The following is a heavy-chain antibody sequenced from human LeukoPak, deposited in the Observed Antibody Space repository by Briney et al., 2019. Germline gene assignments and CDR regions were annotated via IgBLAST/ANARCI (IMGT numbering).Heavy chain of an antibody. CDR2: IYASGNT. D-gene: IGHD6-13*01. V-gene: IGHV4-61*02. CDR3: ARGRGSSWYYFDS. CDR1: GGSISSSSYY. Sequence: SETLSLTCTVSGGSISSSSYYWSWVRQPAGKGLEWIGRIYASGNTNYNPSLKGRVTMTVDTSKNQFSLNLSPVTAADTAVYYCARGRGSSWYYFDSWGQGTLVTVSS. J-gene: IGHJ4*02.